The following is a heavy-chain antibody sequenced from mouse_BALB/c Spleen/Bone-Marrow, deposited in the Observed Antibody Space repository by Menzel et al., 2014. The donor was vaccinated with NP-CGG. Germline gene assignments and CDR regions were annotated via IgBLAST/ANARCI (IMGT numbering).Heavy chain of an antibody. CDR2: IDPASGNI. V-gene: IGHV14-3*02. J-gene: IGHJ2*01. CDR3: ASLTGTFDY. D-gene: IGHD4-1*01. Sequence: EVQLQQSGTDLVKPGASVKLSCTASGFNIKDTYMHWVKQRPEQGLDWIGRIDPASGNIQYDPKFQGRAAITADTSSNTAYLQLSSLTSEYTAVYYCASLTGTFDYWGQGTPLTVSS. CDR1: GFNIKDTY.